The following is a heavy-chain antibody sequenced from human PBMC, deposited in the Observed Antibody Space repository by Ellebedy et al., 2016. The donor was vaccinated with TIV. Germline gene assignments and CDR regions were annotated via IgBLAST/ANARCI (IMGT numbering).Heavy chain of an antibody. CDR1: GLTFSGAW. CDR2: SSWNSGSI. J-gene: IGHJ4*02. Sequence: PGGSLRLSCAASGLTFSGAWMNWVPQAPGKGLARVSSSSWNSGSIGYADSVKGRFTISRDNAKNSLYLQMNSLRAEDTAFYYCAKDIRRGMGFDYWGQGTLVIVSS. CDR3: AKDIRRGMGFDY. D-gene: IGHD6-13*01. V-gene: IGHV3-9*01.